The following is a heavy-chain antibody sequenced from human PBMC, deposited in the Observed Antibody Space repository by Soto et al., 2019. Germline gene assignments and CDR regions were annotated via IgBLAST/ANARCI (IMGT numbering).Heavy chain of an antibody. Sequence: GGSLRLSCAASGFTFSSYAMHWVRQAPGKGLEWVAVISYDGSNKYYADSVKGRFTISRDNSKNTLYLQMNSLRAEDTAVYYCARDRGQLSPYYYYYGMDVWGQGTTVTVSS. CDR3: ARDRGQLSPYYYYYGMDV. CDR1: GFTFSSYA. D-gene: IGHD6-6*01. CDR2: ISYDGSNK. J-gene: IGHJ6*02. V-gene: IGHV3-30-3*01.